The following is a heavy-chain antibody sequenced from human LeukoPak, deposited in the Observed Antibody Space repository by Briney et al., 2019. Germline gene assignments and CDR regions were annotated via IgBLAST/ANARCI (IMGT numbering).Heavy chain of an antibody. CDR2: IKSKADGGTT. CDR3: TTAGMVLPYYASGQLHDN. V-gene: IGHV3-15*01. Sequence: GGSLRLSCAASTFSVTNAWMSWVRQAPGKGLEWVGRIKSKADGGTTNYAAPVKGRFTISRDASKNALYLQMNSLKSEDTAVYYSTTAGMVLPYYASGQLHDNWGQGTLVTVSS. J-gene: IGHJ4*02. CDR1: TFSVTNAW. D-gene: IGHD3-10*01.